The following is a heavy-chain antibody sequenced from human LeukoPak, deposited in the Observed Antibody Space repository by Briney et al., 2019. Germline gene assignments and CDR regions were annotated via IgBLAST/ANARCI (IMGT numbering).Heavy chain of an antibody. CDR2: IKSKTDGGTT. V-gene: IGHV3-15*01. CDR1: GFTFSNAW. Sequence: GGSLRLSCAASGFTFSNAWMSWVRQAPGKGLEWVGRIKSKTDGGTTDYAAPVKGRFTISRADSKNTLYLQMNSLKTEDTAVYYCTTTRSTYYYDRSGYHDYWGQGTLVTVSS. CDR3: TTTRSTYYYDRSGYHDY. J-gene: IGHJ4*02. D-gene: IGHD3-22*01.